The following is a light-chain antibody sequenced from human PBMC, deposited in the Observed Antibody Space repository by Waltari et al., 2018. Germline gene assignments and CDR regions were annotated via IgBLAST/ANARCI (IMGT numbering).Light chain of an antibody. CDR1: SGSIASNY. Sequence: NFFLTQPHSVSASPGKTVIISCTRSSGSIASNYVQWYQLRPDSAPITVIYEDTQRPSGVSDRFSGSLDSSSNSATLTISGLKTEDEADYYCQSYDSSTFIFGGGTTLTVL. CDR2: EDT. J-gene: IGLJ2*01. V-gene: IGLV6-57*03. CDR3: QSYDSSTFI.